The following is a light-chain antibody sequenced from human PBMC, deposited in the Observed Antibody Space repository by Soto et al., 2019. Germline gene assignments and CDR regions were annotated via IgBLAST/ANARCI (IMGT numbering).Light chain of an antibody. V-gene: IGLV2-23*01. J-gene: IGLJ3*02. CDR2: EDS. CDR3: CSYAGSSTSWV. CDR1: SSDAGNYNF. Sequence: QSALTQPASVSGSPGQSITISCTGTSSDAGNYNFVSWYQQHPGKAPKVIMYEDSTRPSGVSNRSSGSKSGNTASLTISGLQAEDEADYYCCSYAGSSTSWVFGGGTKLTVL.